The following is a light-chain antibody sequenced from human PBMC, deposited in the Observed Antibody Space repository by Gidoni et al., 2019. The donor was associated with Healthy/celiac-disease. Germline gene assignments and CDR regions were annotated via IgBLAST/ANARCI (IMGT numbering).Light chain of an antibody. CDR2: EVS. CDR1: SSDVGGSTY. J-gene: IGLJ2*01. Sequence: HSALTHPASVSVSPGPSITLSCTGTSSDVGGSTYVSWYLQHPGKAPKRMIYEVSHRPSGVTNRFSGSKSGNTAPLTISGLQAEDEADYYCSSYTSSSTLVVFGGGTKLTGL. V-gene: IGLV2-14*01. CDR3: SSYTSSSTLVV.